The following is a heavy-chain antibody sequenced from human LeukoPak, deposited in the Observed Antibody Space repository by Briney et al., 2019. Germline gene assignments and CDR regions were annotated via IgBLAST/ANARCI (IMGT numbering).Heavy chain of an antibody. J-gene: IGHJ5*02. D-gene: IGHD6-19*01. CDR3: ARERPSVAGYNWFDP. Sequence: PSETLSLTCAVYGGSFSGYYWSWIRQPPGKGLEWIGYIYYSGSTNYNPSLKSRVTISVDTSKNQFSLKLSSVTAADTAVYYCARERPSVAGYNWFDPWGQGTLVTVSS. V-gene: IGHV4-59*01. CDR2: IYYSGST. CDR1: GGSFSGYY.